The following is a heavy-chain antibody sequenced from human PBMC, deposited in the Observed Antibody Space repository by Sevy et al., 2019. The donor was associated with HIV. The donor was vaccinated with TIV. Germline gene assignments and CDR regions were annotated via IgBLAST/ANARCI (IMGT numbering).Heavy chain of an antibody. V-gene: IGHV4-59*11. CDR1: GGSITSLY. D-gene: IGHD1-26*01. CDR2: IYYNGHI. CDR3: AGENAWGRGYS. J-gene: IGHJ4*02. Sequence: SETLSLTCTVSGGSITSLYWNRIRQPPGKGLEWIANIYYNGHINYNPSLTSRVTLSLDTSKNQFSLRLSSVTAADTAMYYCAGENAWGRGYSWGQGTLVTVSS.